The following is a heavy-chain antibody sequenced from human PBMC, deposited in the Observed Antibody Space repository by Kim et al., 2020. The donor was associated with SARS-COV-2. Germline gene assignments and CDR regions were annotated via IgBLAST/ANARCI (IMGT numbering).Heavy chain of an antibody. CDR3: ARVNTYQYSSGWYDY. CDR1: GFTFSSYW. D-gene: IGHD6-19*01. J-gene: IGHJ4*02. Sequence: GGSLRLSCAASGFTFSSYWMSWVRQAPGKGLEWVANIKQDGSEKYYVDSVKGRFTISRDNAKNSLYLQMNSLRAEDTAVYYCARVNTYQYSSGWYDYWGQGTLVTVSS. CDR2: IKQDGSEK. V-gene: IGHV3-7*03.